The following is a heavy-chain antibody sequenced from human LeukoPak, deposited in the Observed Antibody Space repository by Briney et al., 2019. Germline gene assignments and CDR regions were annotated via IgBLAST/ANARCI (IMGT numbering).Heavy chain of an antibody. CDR2: IYYSGST. Sequence: SSETLSLTCTVSGGSISSYYWSWIRQPPGKGLEWIGYIYYSGSTNYNPSLKSRVTISVDTSKNQFSLKLSSVTAADTAVYYCASTSSRSSSWYGGAFDIWGQGTMVTVSS. CDR3: ASTSSRSSSWYGGAFDI. CDR1: GGSISSYY. V-gene: IGHV4-59*01. D-gene: IGHD6-13*01. J-gene: IGHJ3*02.